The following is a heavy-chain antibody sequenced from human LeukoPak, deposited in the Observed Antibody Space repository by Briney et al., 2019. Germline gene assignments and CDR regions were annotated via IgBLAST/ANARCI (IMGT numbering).Heavy chain of an antibody. CDR2: IYYSGST. CDR1: GGSISSYY. V-gene: IGHV4-59*08. CDR3: AGGPQWLRYYGMDV. Sequence: SETLSLTCTVSGGSISSYYWSWIRQPRGKGLEWIGYIYYSGSTNYNPSLKSRVTISVDTSKNQFSLKLSSVTAADTAVYYCAGGPQWLRYYGMDVWGQGTTVTVSS. J-gene: IGHJ6*02. D-gene: IGHD6-19*01.